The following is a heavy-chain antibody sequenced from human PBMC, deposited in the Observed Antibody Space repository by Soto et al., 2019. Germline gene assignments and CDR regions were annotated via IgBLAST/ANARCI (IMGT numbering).Heavy chain of an antibody. CDR1: GFTFSSYA. Sequence: GSLSLSCAASGFTFSSYAMSWVRQAPGKGLEWVSAISGSGGSTYYADSVKGRFTISRDNSKNTLYLQMNSLRAEDTAVYYCAKDVFLEWLFDYWGQGTLVTVSS. J-gene: IGHJ4*02. V-gene: IGHV3-23*01. CDR2: ISGSGGST. CDR3: AKDVFLEWLFDY. D-gene: IGHD3-3*01.